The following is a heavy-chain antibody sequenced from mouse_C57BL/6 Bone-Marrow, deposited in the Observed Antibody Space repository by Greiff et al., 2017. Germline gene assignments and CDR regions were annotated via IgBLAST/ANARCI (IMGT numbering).Heavy chain of an antibody. Sequence: QVQLQQSGPEVVRPGVSVTISCKGSGYTFTDYAMHWVKQSHAKSLEWIGVISTYNGNTHYNQKFKGTATMTVDKSSSTAYMELARLTSEDSAIYYGAREAGYYYYARDYWGQGTAVTVSA. CDR2: ISTYNGNT. CDR3: AREAGYYYYARDY. V-gene: IGHV1-67*01. J-gene: IGHJ4*01. CDR1: GYTFTDYA. D-gene: IGHD2-3*01.